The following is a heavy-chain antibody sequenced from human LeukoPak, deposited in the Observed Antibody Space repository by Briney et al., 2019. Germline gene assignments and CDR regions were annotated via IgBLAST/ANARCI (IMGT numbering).Heavy chain of an antibody. CDR2: IYYSGST. Sequence: SETLSLTCTVSGGSISSGSYYWSWIRQPAGKGLEWIGYIYYSGSTNYNPSLKSRVTISVDTSKNQFSLKLSSVTAADTAVYYCARGSRVGEYAFDIWGQGTMVTVSS. J-gene: IGHJ3*02. CDR3: ARGSRVGEYAFDI. V-gene: IGHV4-61*10. D-gene: IGHD2-15*01. CDR1: GGSISSGSYY.